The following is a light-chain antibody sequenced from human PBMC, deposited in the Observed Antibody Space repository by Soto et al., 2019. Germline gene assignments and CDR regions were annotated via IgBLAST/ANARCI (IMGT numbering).Light chain of an antibody. CDR1: SSNIGSNY. CDR2: SNN. CDR3: AGWDDGLSGPL. Sequence: QSVLTQPPSASGTPGQRVTISCSGSSSNIGSNYVYWYQHLPGTATKLLIYSNNQRLSGVPDRFSGSKFGTSASLAISGLRSEEEADYYCAGWDDGLSGPLFGGGTKLTVL. J-gene: IGLJ2*01. V-gene: IGLV1-47*02.